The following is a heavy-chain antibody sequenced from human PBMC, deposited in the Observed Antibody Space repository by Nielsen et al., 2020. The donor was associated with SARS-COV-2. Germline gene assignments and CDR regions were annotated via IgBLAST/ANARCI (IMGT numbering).Heavy chain of an antibody. Sequence: SETLSLTCTVSGGSISSGGYYWSWIRQHPGKGLEWIGYIYYSGSTYYNPSLKSRVTISVDTSKNQFSLKLSSVTAADTAVYYCARDRKYCPNGVCPGWFDPWGQGTLVTVSS. CDR3: ARDRKYCPNGVCPGWFDP. CDR2: IYYSGST. D-gene: IGHD2-8*01. CDR1: GGSISSGGYY. V-gene: IGHV4-31*03. J-gene: IGHJ5*02.